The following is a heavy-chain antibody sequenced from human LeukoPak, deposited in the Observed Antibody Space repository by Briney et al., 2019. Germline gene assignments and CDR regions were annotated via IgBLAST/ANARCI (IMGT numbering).Heavy chain of an antibody. CDR1: GFTVSSNY. CDR3: ATLYGSARGAFDS. D-gene: IGHD3-10*01. J-gene: IGHJ4*02. CDR2: LYSGAGT. V-gene: IGHV3-53*01. Sequence: PGGSLRPSCAASGFTVSSNYMTWVRQAPGEGLEWVSVLYSGAGTYYADSVKGRFTISRDNSKNTLYLQMNSPRAEDTAVYYCATLYGSARGAFDSWGQGTLVTVSS.